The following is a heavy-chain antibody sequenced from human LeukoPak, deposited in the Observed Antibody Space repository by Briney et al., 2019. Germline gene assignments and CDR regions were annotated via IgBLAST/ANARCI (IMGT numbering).Heavy chain of an antibody. D-gene: IGHD3-16*01. V-gene: IGHV4-61*02. J-gene: IGHJ4*02. Sequence: PSETLSLTCTVSGGSISSDRFYWTWVRQPAGKGLEWIGRIKSSNTNYNPSPKSRVSISLDTSTNQFSLKLSSLTAADTAVYYCARVPNWTYVPDYWGQGTLVTVSS. CDR1: GGSISSDRFY. CDR3: ARVPNWTYVPDY. CDR2: IKSSNT.